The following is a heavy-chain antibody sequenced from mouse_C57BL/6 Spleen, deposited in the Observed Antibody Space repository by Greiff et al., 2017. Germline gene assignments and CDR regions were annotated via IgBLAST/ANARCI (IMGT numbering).Heavy chain of an antibody. D-gene: IGHD2-4*01. Sequence: VQLQQSGPGLVQPSQSLSITCTVSGFSLTSYGVHWVRQSPGKGLEWLGVIRGGGSTDYNAAFISRLSISKDNSKSQVFFKMNRLQADDTAIYYCARKDYDGMDYWGQGTSVTVSS. J-gene: IGHJ4*01. CDR2: IRGGGST. V-gene: IGHV2-2*01. CDR1: GFSLTSYG. CDR3: ARKDYDGMDY.